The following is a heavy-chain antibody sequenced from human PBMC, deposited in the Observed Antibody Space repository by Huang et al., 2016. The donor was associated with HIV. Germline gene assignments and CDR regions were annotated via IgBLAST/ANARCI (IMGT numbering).Heavy chain of an antibody. J-gene: IGHJ3*01. CDR2: IRYDGNND. V-gene: IGHV3-30*02. Sequence: QVRLVESGGGVVQPGASLTLSCSASGFPFSAYGMDWVRQAPGKGLELVSFIRYDGNNDNLIGSVKCRFTISRDNSNNTLYLRMNSLRPEDTAVYYCVKERGSSRARSSFDFWGQGTSVIVSS. CDR3: VKERGSSRARSSFDF. D-gene: IGHD6-13*01. CDR1: GFPFSAYG.